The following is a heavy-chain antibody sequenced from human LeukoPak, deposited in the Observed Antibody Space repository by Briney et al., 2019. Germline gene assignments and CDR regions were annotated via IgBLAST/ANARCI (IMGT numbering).Heavy chain of an antibody. CDR2: IYYSGST. CDR3: ARDGDRDGYNFDAFDI. J-gene: IGHJ3*02. D-gene: IGHD5-24*01. Sequence: SETLSLTCTVSGGSISSYYWSWIRQPPGKGLEWIGYIYYSGSTNYNPSLKSRVTISVDTSKNQFSLKLSSVTAADTAVYYCARDGDRDGYNFDAFDIWGQGTMVTVSS. CDR1: GGSISSYY. V-gene: IGHV4-59*01.